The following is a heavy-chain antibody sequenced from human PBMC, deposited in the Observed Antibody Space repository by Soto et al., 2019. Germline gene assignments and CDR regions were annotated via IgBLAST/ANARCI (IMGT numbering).Heavy chain of an antibody. V-gene: IGHV3-74*01. Sequence: EVQLVESGGGLVQPGGSLRLSCAASGFTFSSYWMHWVRQAPGKGLVWVSRINSDGSTTSYADSVKGRFTISRENAKNTLYLQMNSLRAADTAVYYCARVGIGVYHFDYWGQGTLVTVSS. CDR2: INSDGSTT. CDR1: GFTFSSYW. CDR3: ARVGIGVYHFDY. J-gene: IGHJ4*02. D-gene: IGHD3-16*01.